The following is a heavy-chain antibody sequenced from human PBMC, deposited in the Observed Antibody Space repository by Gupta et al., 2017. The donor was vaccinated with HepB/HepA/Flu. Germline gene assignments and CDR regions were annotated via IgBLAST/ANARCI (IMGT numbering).Heavy chain of an antibody. J-gene: IGHJ5*02. CDR3: ARGLYVVVPAARWFDP. D-gene: IGHD2-2*01. CDR1: GGSFSGYY. Sequence: QVQLQQWGAGLLTPSETLSLTCAVYGGSFSGYYWSWIRQPPGKGLEWIGEINHSGSTNYNPSLKSRVTISVDTSKNQFSLKLSSVTAADTAVYYCARGLYVVVPAARWFDPWGQGTLVTVSS. CDR2: INHSGST. V-gene: IGHV4-34*01.